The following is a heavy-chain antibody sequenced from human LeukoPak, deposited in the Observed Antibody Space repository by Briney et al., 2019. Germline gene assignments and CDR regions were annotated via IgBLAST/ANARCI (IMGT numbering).Heavy chain of an antibody. Sequence: SETLSLTCAVYGGSFSDYYWSWLRQPPGKGLEWFGEINHSGTNNYNPSLKRGVTISVDTSKHQFSLKLRSVTAADTAVYYCARRILTMVRGVVSWVFDYWGQGTLVTVSS. CDR3: ARRILTMVRGVVSWVFDY. J-gene: IGHJ4*02. D-gene: IGHD3-10*01. CDR1: GGSFSDYY. V-gene: IGHV4-34*01. CDR2: INHSGTN.